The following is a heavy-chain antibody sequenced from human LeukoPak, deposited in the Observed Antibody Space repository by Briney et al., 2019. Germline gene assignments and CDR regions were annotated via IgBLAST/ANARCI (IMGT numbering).Heavy chain of an antibody. D-gene: IGHD3-16*01. V-gene: IGHV3-7*01. J-gene: IGHJ5*02. CDR1: GFSFSSRW. Sequence: GGSLRLSCAASGFSFSSRWMSWVRQAPGKGLEGVAHMSEDGRRRDYVDSLRGRFTISRDNAKDSLFLELNSLRDEDTAVYYCARDWGWAFDPWGQGTLVTVFS. CDR2: MSEDGRRR. CDR3: ARDWGWAFDP.